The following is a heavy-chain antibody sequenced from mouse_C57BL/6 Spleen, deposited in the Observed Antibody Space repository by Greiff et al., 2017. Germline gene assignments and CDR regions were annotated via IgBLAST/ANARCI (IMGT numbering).Heavy chain of an antibody. Sequence: LQQSGGGLVQPGGSMKLSCVASGFTFSNYWMNWVRQSPEKGLEWVAQIRLKSDNYATHYAESVKGRFTISRDDSKSSVYLQMNNLRAEDTGIYYCTGTSVVARYWYFDVWGTGTTVTVSS. D-gene: IGHD1-1*01. V-gene: IGHV6-3*01. CDR2: IRLKSDNYAT. CDR1: GFTFSNYW. CDR3: TGTSVVARYWYFDV. J-gene: IGHJ1*03.